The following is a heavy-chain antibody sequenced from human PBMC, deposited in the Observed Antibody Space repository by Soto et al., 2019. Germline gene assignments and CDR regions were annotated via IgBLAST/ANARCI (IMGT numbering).Heavy chain of an antibody. V-gene: IGHV3-23*01. J-gene: IGHJ4*02. Sequence: GGSVRLSCAASGFTFSSYAMSWVRQAPGKGLEWVSAISGSGGSTYYADSVKGRFTISRDNSKNTLYLQMNSLRAEDTAVYYCASFIIAVAGTRAPVWGQGTLVTVSS. CDR1: GFTFSSYA. D-gene: IGHD6-19*01. CDR2: ISGSGGST. CDR3: ASFIIAVAGTRAPV.